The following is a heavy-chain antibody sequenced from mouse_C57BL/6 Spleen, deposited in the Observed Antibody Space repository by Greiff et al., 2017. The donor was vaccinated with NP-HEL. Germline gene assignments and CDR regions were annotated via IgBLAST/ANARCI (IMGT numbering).Heavy chain of an antibody. CDR3: ARLPPLTGTGY. D-gene: IGHD4-1*01. CDR2: IDPSDSYT. V-gene: IGHV1-50*01. J-gene: IGHJ3*01. Sequence: QVQLQQPGAELVKPGASVKLSCKASGYTFTSYWMQWVKQRPGQGLEWIGEIDPSDSYTNYNQKFKGKATLTVDTSSSTAYMQLSSLTSEDSAVYYWARLPPLTGTGYWGQGTLVTVSA. CDR1: GYTFTSYW.